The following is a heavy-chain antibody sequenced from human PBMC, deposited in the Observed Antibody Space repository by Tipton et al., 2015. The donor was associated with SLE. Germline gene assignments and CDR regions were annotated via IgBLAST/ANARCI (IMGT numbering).Heavy chain of an antibody. J-gene: IGHJ2*01. CDR2: IYASGST. CDR3: ARASGWYLGWYFDL. Sequence: TLSLTCNVSGGSISSGNYYWSWIRQPAGKGLEWIGYIYASGSTSYNPSLKSRVTISVDTSKNQFSLKLTSVTAADTAVYYCARASGWYLGWYFDLWGRGTLVTVSS. CDR1: GGSISSGNYY. V-gene: IGHV4-61*09. D-gene: IGHD6-19*01.